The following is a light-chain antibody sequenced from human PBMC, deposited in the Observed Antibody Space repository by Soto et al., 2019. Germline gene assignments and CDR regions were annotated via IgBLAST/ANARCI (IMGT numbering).Light chain of an antibody. CDR1: QGIRSF. Sequence: DIQLTQSPSFLSASVGDRVTITCRASQGIRSFLAWYQQKPGEAPKLLIYAASTLQSGVPSRFSGSGSGTEFALTISSLQPEDFATYYCQQLNSYPRTFGQGTKVEIK. V-gene: IGKV1-9*01. CDR3: QQLNSYPRT. CDR2: AAS. J-gene: IGKJ1*01.